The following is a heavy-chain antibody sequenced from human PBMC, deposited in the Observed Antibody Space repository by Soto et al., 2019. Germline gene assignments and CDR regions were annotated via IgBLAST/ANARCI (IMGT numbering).Heavy chain of an antibody. V-gene: IGHV4-31*03. CDR2: IAYFGST. Sequence: QVQLQESGPGLVKPSQTLSLTCTVSGGSVSSGAYYWGWIRQHPGRGLECIGYIAYFGSTYYNPSLKSRVTISVDTSKNHFSLKLSSVTAADMAVYSCARWELRIRNAFARWGQGTMVTVSS. J-gene: IGHJ3*01. CDR3: ARWELRIRNAFAR. D-gene: IGHD1-7*01. CDR1: GGSVSSGAYY.